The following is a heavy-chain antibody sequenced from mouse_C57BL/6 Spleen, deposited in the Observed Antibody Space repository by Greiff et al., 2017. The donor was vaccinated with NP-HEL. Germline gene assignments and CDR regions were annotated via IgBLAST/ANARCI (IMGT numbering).Heavy chain of an antibody. V-gene: IGHV1-82*01. J-gene: IGHJ4*01. CDR2: IYPGDGDT. CDR3: ARERGGAMDY. CDR1: GYAFSSSW. Sequence: QVQLQQSGPELVKPGASVKISCKASGYAFSSSWMNWVKQRPGKGLEWIGRIYPGDGDTNYNGKVKGKATLTADKSSSTAYMQLSSLPSEDSAVYFCARERGGAMDYWGQGTSVTVSS.